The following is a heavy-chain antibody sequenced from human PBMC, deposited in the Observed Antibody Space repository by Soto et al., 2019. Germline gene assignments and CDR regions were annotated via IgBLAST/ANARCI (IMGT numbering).Heavy chain of an antibody. CDR1: GYTFTFRY. V-gene: IGHV1-45*02. CDR2: FTPFKSDT. Sequence: GASVKVSCKASGYTFTFRYLHWVRQAPGQALEWMGWFTPFKSDTNYAQKFQDRVTITRDRSVSTAYMELSNLRSDDTAMYYCARSPFAGSDAFDIWGQGTMVTVSS. D-gene: IGHD1-1*01. CDR3: ARSPFAGSDAFDI. J-gene: IGHJ3*02.